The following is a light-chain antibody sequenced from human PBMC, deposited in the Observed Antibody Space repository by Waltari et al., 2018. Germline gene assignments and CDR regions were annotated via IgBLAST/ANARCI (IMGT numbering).Light chain of an antibody. CDR2: DVS. CDR3: SSYTSRSTQV. Sequence: QSALTQPASVSGSPGQSITIPCTGTSSDVGGYNYVSWYQHHPGKAPKLMIFDVSNRPSGVSNRFSGSKSGNTASLTISGLQAEDEADYYCSSYTSRSTQVFGTGTRVTVL. V-gene: IGLV2-14*03. CDR1: SSDVGGYNY. J-gene: IGLJ1*01.